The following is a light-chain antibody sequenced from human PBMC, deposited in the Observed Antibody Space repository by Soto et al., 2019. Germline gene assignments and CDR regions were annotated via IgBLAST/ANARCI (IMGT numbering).Light chain of an antibody. V-gene: IGKV2-28*01. CDR1: QSLLHSNGYNY. CDR2: LDS. Sequence: DIVMTQSPLSLPVTPGEPAYISCRSSQSLLHSNGYNYLDWYLQKPGQSPQLLIYLDSNLASGVPDRFSGSGSGTYFTLKISRVEAEDFGVYYFLQDLQTHRTFGQGTKVAIK. J-gene: IGKJ1*01. CDR3: LQDLQTHRT.